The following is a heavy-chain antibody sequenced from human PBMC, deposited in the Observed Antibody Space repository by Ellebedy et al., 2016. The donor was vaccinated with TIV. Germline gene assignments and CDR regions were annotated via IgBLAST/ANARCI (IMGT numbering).Heavy chain of an antibody. V-gene: IGHV4-4*07. CDR2: VLPTGST. J-gene: IGHJ4*02. Sequence: GSLRLXCSVSGGSMSHIYWSWIRQPAGKGLEWIGRVLPTGSTDYNPSLQSRVTISIDTSKNQFSLKLKSVTAADTAVYFCARGPGGTGDPPLDYWGQGTLITVS. CDR3: ARGPGGTGDPPLDY. D-gene: IGHD4-17*01. CDR1: GGSMSHIY.